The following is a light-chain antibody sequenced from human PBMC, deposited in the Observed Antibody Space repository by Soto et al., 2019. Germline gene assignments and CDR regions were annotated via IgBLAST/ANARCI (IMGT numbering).Light chain of an antibody. V-gene: IGKV3-11*01. CDR2: DAS. Sequence: EIVLTQPPATLSLSPGERATLSCRASQSVSSYLAWYQQKPGQAPRLLIYDASNRATGIPARFSGSGSGTDFTLTISSLEPEDFAVYYCQQRSNWPFTFGGGTNVDIK. CDR1: QSVSSY. J-gene: IGKJ4*01. CDR3: QQRSNWPFT.